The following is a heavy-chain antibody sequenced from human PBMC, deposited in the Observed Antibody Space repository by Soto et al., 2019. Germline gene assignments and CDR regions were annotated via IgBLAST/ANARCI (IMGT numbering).Heavy chain of an antibody. CDR2: ITGSSSNL. CDR1: GFTFRDYA. CDR3: AKGGAVYGLLTHDY. D-gene: IGHD3-9*01. V-gene: IGHV3-23*01. Sequence: EVQLLESGGXLEQPGGSLRLSCAASGFTFRDYAMSWVRQAPGKGLEWVTTITGSSSNLYYSDSVKGRFAISRDNSKNTLYLQMDSLTAEDTAVYYCAKGGAVYGLLTHDYWGQGTLVTVSS. J-gene: IGHJ4*02.